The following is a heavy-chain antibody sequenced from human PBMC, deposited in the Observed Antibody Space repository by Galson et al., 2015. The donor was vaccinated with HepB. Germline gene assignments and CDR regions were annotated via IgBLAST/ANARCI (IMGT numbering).Heavy chain of an antibody. Sequence: SVKVSCKASGDTFSSYDINWVRQATGQGLEWMGWMNPTSGHTGCAQKFQGRVTMTSSTSISTAYMELSGLSSEDTAVYFCASLKSLHKSLTMYYFGMDVWGQGTTSTGS. V-gene: IGHV1-8*01. CDR3: ASLKSLHKSLTMYYFGMDV. CDR2: MNPTSGHT. CDR1: GDTFSSYD. D-gene: IGHD3-10*02. J-gene: IGHJ6*02.